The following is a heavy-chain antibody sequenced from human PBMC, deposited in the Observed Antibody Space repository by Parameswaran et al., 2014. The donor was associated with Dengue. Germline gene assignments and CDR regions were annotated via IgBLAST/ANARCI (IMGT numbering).Heavy chain of an antibody. CDR2: INPGSGVT. CDR3: TRDDPWLHHNDH. D-gene: IGHD5-24*01. Sequence: WVRQAPGQSLEWVGWINPGSGVTAYSQKFQGRVTITGDIPATTVHMDLHGLRFEDTAVYYCTRDDPWLHHNDHWGQGTLVTVSS. J-gene: IGHJ5*02. V-gene: IGHV1-3*01.